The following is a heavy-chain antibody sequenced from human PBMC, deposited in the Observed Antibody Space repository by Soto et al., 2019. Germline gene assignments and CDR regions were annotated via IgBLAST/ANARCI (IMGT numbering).Heavy chain of an antibody. J-gene: IGHJ4*02. V-gene: IGHV3-30*04. CDR2: ISKDGSHK. D-gene: IGHD3-10*01. CDR3: ARSRSGAVADSFDF. CDR1: GFSFSRHA. Sequence: GGSLRLSCAVSGFSFSRHAIHWVRQAPGKGLEWVAVISKDGSHKYYLDSVKGRFTISRDNSKNILYLQMNSLRDEDTAVYYCARSRSGAVADSFDFWGQGTLVTVSS.